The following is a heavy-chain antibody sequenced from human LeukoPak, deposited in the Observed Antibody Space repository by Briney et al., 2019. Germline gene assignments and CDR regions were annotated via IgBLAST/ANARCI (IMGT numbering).Heavy chain of an antibody. V-gene: IGHV1-24*01. D-gene: IGHD3-3*01. CDR1: GYTFTGYY. CDR2: FDPEDGET. J-gene: IGHJ3*02. Sequence: ASVKVSCKASGYTFTGYYMHWVRQAPGKGHEWMGGFDPEDGETIYAQKFQGRVTMTEDTSTDTAYMELSSLRSEDTAVYYCATSRLDFWSGYQAFDIWGQGTMVTVSS. CDR3: ATSRLDFWSGYQAFDI.